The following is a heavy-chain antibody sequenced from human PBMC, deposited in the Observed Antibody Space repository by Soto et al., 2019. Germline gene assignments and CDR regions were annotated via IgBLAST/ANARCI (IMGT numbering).Heavy chain of an antibody. CDR1: GYTFTSYG. V-gene: IGHV1-18*01. D-gene: IGHD6-19*01. Sequence: GASVKVSCKASGYTFTSYGISWVRQAPGQGLEWMGWISAYNGNTNYAQKLQGRVTMTTDTSTSTAYMELRSLRSDDTAVYYCARDDTTVAGTTGLDYWGQGTLVTVSS. CDR3: ARDDTTVAGTTGLDY. J-gene: IGHJ4*02. CDR2: ISAYNGNT.